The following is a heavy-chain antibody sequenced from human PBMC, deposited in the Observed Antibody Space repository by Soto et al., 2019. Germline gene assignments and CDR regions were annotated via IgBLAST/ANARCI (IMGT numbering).Heavy chain of an antibody. D-gene: IGHD2-21*02. CDR1: GFAFSRYA. CDR2: INAANGNT. Sequence: ASVKVSCKASGFAFSRYAMHWVRQAPGQRLEWMGWINAANGNTKFSQKFQGRVTITRDTSASTVYMELSSLRSEDTAVYYCARDETGGGNSMGDYWAQGTLVTVSS. CDR3: ARDETGGGNSMGDY. V-gene: IGHV1-3*01. J-gene: IGHJ4*02.